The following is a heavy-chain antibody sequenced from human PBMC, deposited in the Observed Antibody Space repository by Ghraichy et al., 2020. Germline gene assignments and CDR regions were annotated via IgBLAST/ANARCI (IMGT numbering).Heavy chain of an antibody. Sequence: LSLTCAASGFAFFTYATRWIPQAPGKGLEFVSAIRASGNRTYFADSVKGRFSIFRDNSKKIVFLQMRSLRVEDTALYYCAKRGDEACFDYWGQGALVTVSS. D-gene: IGHD3-16*01. V-gene: IGHV3-23*01. CDR3: AKRGDEACFDY. J-gene: IGHJ4*02. CDR1: GFAFFTYA. CDR2: IRASGNRT.